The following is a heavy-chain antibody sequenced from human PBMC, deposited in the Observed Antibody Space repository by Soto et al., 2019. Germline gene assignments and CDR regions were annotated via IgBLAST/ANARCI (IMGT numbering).Heavy chain of an antibody. CDR1: GFTFSSYD. CDR3: ARSGYGDYGDWYFDL. J-gene: IGHJ2*01. Sequence: PGGSLRLSCAASGFTFSSYDMHWVRQATGKGLEWVSAIGTAGDTYYPGSVKGRFTISRENAKNSLYLQMNSLRAGDTAVYYCARSGYGDYGDWYFDLWGRGTLVTVSS. CDR2: IGTAGDT. D-gene: IGHD4-17*01. V-gene: IGHV3-13*01.